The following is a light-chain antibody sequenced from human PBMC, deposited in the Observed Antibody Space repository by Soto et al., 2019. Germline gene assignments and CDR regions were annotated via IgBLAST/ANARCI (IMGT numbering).Light chain of an antibody. Sequence: EIVMTQSPATLSVAPGERATLSCRASQSFSSNYLAWYQQKPGQAPRLLIYGASSRATGIPDRFSGSGSGTDFTLTISRLEPEDFAVYYCQQYGSSLSITFGQGTRLEIK. CDR1: QSFSSNY. CDR3: QQYGSSLSIT. V-gene: IGKV3-20*01. J-gene: IGKJ5*01. CDR2: GAS.